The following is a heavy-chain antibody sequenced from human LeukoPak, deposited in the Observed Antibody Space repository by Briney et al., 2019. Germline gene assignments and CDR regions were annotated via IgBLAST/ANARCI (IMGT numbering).Heavy chain of an antibody. CDR1: GGSISIYY. Sequence: KPSETLSLTCTVSGGSISIYYWSWIRQPAGKGLEWIGRIYTRGSTNYNPSLKSRVTISVDKSKNQFSLNLSSVTAAGTAVYYCARGRGEDTIFGVVITDDAFDIWGQGTMVTVSS. CDR2: IYTRGST. J-gene: IGHJ3*02. CDR3: ARGRGEDTIFGVVITDDAFDI. V-gene: IGHV4-4*07. D-gene: IGHD3-3*01.